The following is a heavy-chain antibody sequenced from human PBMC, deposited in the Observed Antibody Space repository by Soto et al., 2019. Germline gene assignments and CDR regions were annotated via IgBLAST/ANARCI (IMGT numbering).Heavy chain of an antibody. CDR2: INHSGST. CDR1: GGSFSGYY. V-gene: IGHV4-34*01. J-gene: IGHJ6*02. Sequence: SETLSLTCAVYGGSFSGYYWSWIRQPPGKGLEWIGEINHSGSTNYNPSLKSRVTISVDTSKNQFSLKLSSVTAADKAVYYCASQRGYDFWSGTGYYYYVMDVWGQGATVTVYS. D-gene: IGHD3-3*01. CDR3: ASQRGYDFWSGTGYYYYVMDV.